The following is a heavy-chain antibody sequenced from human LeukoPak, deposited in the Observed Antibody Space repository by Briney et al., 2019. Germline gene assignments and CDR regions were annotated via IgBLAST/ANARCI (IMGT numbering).Heavy chain of an antibody. J-gene: IGHJ4*02. Sequence: ASVKVSCKASGYTFTSYGISWVRQAPGQGLEWMGWISAYNGNTNYAQNLQGRVTMTTDTSTSTSYMELRSLRSDDTAVYYCAGDRPSYCGGDCSSGYWGQGTLVTVSS. D-gene: IGHD2-21*02. CDR2: ISAYNGNT. CDR1: GYTFTSYG. CDR3: AGDRPSYCGGDCSSGY. V-gene: IGHV1-18*01.